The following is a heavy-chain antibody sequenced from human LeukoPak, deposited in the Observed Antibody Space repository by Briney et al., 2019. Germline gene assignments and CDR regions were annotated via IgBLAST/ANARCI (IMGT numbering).Heavy chain of an antibody. Sequence: PSETLSLTCAVYDGSFSGYYWSWIRQPPGKGLEWIGEINHSGSTNYNPSLKSRVTISVDTSKNQFSLKLSSVTAADTAVYYCARGHDFWSGYSLYYWGQGTLVTVSS. CDR1: DGSFSGYY. CDR2: INHSGST. V-gene: IGHV4-34*01. J-gene: IGHJ4*02. D-gene: IGHD3-3*01. CDR3: ARGHDFWSGYSLYY.